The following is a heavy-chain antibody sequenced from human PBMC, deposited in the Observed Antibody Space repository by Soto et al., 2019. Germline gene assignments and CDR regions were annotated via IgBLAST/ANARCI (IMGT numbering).Heavy chain of an antibody. D-gene: IGHD3-22*01. CDR3: ASDRADSSGSKYGMDV. J-gene: IGHJ6*02. CDR1: GFTFSSYG. CDR2: IWYDGSNK. Sequence: GGSLRLSCAASGFTFSSYGMHWVRQAPGKGLEWVAVIWYDGSNKYYADSVKGRFTIPRDNSKNTLLLQMNNLRAEDTAVYYCASDRADSSGSKYGMDVWGQGTTVTVSS. V-gene: IGHV3-33*01.